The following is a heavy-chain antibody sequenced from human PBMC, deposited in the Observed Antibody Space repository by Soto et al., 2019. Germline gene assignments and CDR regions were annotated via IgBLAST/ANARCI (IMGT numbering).Heavy chain of an antibody. V-gene: IGHV4-34*01. D-gene: IGHD2-15*01. CDR3: ATQGPSLTNCSGGSCYRYYYYYYMDV. Sequence: QVQLQQWGAGLLKPSETLSLTCAVYGGSFSGYYWSWIRQPPGKGLEWIGEINHSGSTNYNPSLKSRVTLSVDTSKNQFSLKLSSVTAADTALYYCATQGPSLTNCSGGSCYRYYYYYYMDVWGKGTTVTVSS. J-gene: IGHJ6*03. CDR1: GGSFSGYY. CDR2: INHSGST.